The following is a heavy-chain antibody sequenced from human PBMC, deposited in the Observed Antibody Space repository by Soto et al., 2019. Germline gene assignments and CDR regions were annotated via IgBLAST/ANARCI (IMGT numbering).Heavy chain of an antibody. D-gene: IGHD1-26*01. CDR3: ARGEQYSGRIFDY. Sequence: SQTLSLTCAITGGSVSSNGAGWSWVRQSPSRGLEWLGRTYYRSKWYHEYAVSVRGRITINPDTSKNQYSLQLNSVTPEDTAVYFCARGEQYSGRIFDYWGQGTLVTVSS. V-gene: IGHV6-1*01. J-gene: IGHJ4*01. CDR2: TYYRSKWYH. CDR1: GGSVSSNGAG.